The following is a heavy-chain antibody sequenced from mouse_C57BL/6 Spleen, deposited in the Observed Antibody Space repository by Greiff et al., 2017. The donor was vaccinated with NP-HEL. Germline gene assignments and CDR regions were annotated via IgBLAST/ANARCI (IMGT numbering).Heavy chain of an antibody. CDR3: TKIYDGYFAWFAY. D-gene: IGHD2-3*01. CDR2: IRLKSDNYAT. V-gene: IGHV6-3*01. CDR1: GFTFSNYW. J-gene: IGHJ3*01. Sequence: EVKLMESGGGLVQPGGSMKLSCVASGFTFSNYWMNWVRQSPEKGLEWVAQIRLKSDNYATHYAESVKGRFTISRDDSKSSVYLQMNNLRAEDTGIYYCTKIYDGYFAWFAYWGQGTLVTVSA.